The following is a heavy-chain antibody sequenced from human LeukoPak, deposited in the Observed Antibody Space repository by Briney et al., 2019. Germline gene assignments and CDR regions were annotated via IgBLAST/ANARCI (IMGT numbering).Heavy chain of an antibody. CDR1: GGSISSYY. CDR2: IYYSGST. J-gene: IGHJ5*02. V-gene: IGHV4-59*01. Sequence: SETLSLTCTVSGGSISSYYWSWIRQPPGKGLEWFVYIYYSGSTNYNPSLKSRVTISVDTSKNQFSLKLSSVTAADTAVYYCARAPYSSSWSVTWIDPWGEGTLVTVSS. CDR3: ARAPYSSSWSVTWIDP. D-gene: IGHD6-13*01.